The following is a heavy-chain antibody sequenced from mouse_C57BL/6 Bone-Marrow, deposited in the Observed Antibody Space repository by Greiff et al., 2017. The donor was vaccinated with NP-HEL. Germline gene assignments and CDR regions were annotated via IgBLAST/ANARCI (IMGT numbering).Heavy chain of an antibody. D-gene: IGHD2-3*01. J-gene: IGHJ2*01. CDR2: IHPNSGST. Sequence: QVQLKQPGAELVKPGASVKLSCKASGYTFTSYWMHWVKQRPGQGLEWIGMIHPNSGSTNYNEKFKSKATLTVDKSSSTAYMQLSSLTSEDSAVYYCARFKGYYEDYWGQGTTLTVSS. CDR3: ARFKGYYEDY. V-gene: IGHV1-64*01. CDR1: GYTFTSYW.